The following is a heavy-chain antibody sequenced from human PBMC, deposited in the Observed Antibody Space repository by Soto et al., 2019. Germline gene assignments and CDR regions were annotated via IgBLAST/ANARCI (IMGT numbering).Heavy chain of an antibody. CDR1: GFTFDDYT. D-gene: IGHD2-2*01. Sequence: PGGSLRLSCAASGFTFDDYTMHWVRQAPGKGLEWVSYISSSSSTIYYADSVKGRFTISRDNAKNSLYLQMNSLRAEDTAVYYCARAKRYCSSTSCYGYWGQGTLVTVSS. CDR2: ISSSSSTI. V-gene: IGHV3-48*01. CDR3: ARAKRYCSSTSCYGY. J-gene: IGHJ4*02.